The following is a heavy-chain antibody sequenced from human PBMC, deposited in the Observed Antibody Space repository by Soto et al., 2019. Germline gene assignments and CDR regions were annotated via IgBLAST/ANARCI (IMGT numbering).Heavy chain of an antibody. Sequence: PGGSLRLSCAASGFTFDDYAMHWVRQAPGKGLEWVSGISWNSGSIGYADSVKGRFTISRDNAKNSLYLQMNSLRAEDTALYYCAKGARGGCTNGVCYRNFDYWGQGTLVTVSS. J-gene: IGHJ4*02. CDR3: AKGARGGCTNGVCYRNFDY. CDR1: GFTFDDYA. CDR2: ISWNSGSI. V-gene: IGHV3-9*01. D-gene: IGHD2-8*01.